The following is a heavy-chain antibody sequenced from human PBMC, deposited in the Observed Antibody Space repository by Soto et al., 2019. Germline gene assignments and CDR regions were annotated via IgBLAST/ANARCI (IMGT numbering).Heavy chain of an antibody. Sequence: PAGSMGLSCEASGFSFSDSGEYWVRQSSAKGLEWLGRIRSAVNSYATAYAASVKGRFTISRDDSKNTAYLQINSLKTDDTAVYYCTRQYYLDNSGYYSMDPWGQGTLVTVSS. CDR2: IRSAVNSYAT. V-gene: IGHV3-73*01. D-gene: IGHD3-22*01. J-gene: IGHJ5*02. CDR1: GFSFSDSG. CDR3: TRQYYLDNSGYYSMDP.